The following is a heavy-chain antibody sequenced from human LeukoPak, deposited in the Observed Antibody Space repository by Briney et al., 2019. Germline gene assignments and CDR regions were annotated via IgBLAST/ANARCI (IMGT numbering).Heavy chain of an antibody. CDR3: ARANFLYCSSSTCLFDY. V-gene: IGHV1-2*02. CDR1: GYTFTDYY. CDR2: INPNDGDT. J-gene: IGHJ4*02. Sequence: ASVTVSFKASGYTFTDYYMHWVRQAPGQGFEWMGWINPNDGDTNYAQKFQGRVTMTRDTSISTAHMEVSRLRSDDTAVYYCARANFLYCSSSTCLFDYWGRGTLVTVSS. D-gene: IGHD2-2*01.